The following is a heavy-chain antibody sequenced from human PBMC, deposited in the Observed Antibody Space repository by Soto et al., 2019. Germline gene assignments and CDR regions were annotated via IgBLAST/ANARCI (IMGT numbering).Heavy chain of an antibody. CDR3: ASTRQICSSPSR. J-gene: IGHJ4*02. CDR2: INHSGST. D-gene: IGHD6-13*01. CDR1: GGSFSGYY. V-gene: IGHV4-34*01. Sequence: QVQLQQWGAGLLKPSETLSLTCAVYGGSFSGYYWSWIRQPPGKGLEWIGEINHSGSTNYNPSLNSRVTISVETSKSQFSLQLSSVIAEETAVYYCASTRQICSSPSRWGQGYLVTGFS.